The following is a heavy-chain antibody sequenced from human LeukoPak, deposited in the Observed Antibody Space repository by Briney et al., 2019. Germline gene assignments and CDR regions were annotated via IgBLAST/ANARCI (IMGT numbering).Heavy chain of an antibody. J-gene: IGHJ4*02. Sequence: GGSLRLSCAASGFTFSSYAMSWVRQAPGKGLEWVSAISGSGGSTYYADSVKGRFTISRDNSKNTLYLQMNSLRAEDTAVYYCASITMVRGDGDYWGQGTLVTVSS. CDR1: GFTFSSYA. D-gene: IGHD3-10*01. CDR2: ISGSGGST. CDR3: ASITMVRGDGDY. V-gene: IGHV3-23*01.